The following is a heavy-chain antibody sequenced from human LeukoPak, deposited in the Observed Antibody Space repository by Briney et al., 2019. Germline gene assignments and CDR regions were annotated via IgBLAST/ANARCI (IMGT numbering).Heavy chain of an antibody. J-gene: IGHJ4*02. Sequence: PGGSLRLSCAASGFTFSSYGMHWVRQAPGKGLEWVAVISSDVRYKYYADSVKGRFTISRDNSENTLYLQMNSLRAEDTAVYYCAKESLSFFDSWGQGTLVTVSS. V-gene: IGHV3-30*18. CDR3: AKESLSFFDS. CDR1: GFTFSSYG. D-gene: IGHD3-10*01. CDR2: ISSDVRYK.